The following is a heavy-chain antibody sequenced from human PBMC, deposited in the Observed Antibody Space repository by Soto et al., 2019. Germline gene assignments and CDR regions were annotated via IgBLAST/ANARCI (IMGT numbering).Heavy chain of an antibody. V-gene: IGHV1-46*01. CDR1: GYTFTSFY. CDR3: ARGLISGDY. J-gene: IGHJ4*02. D-gene: IGHD2-21*02. Sequence: QVQLVQSGAEVKNPGASVKVSCKASGYTFTSFYIHWVRQAPGQGLEWMSIINPNGGSTNYAQNLQGRVTLTRDTSTNTVYMELSSLRSEDTAVYYCARGLISGDYWGQGTLVAVSS. CDR2: INPNGGST.